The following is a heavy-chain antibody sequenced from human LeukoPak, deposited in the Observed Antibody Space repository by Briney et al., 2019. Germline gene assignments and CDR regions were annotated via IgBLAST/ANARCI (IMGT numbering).Heavy chain of an antibody. J-gene: IGHJ5*02. CDR1: GFTFSSYW. CDR3: ARESSGSSTSNWFDP. V-gene: IGHV3-30-3*01. D-gene: IGHD1-26*01. CDR2: ISYDGSNK. Sequence: PGGSLRLSCAASGFTFSSYWMSWVRQAPGKGLEWVAVISYDGSNKYYADSVKGRFTISRDNSKNTLYLQMNSLRAEDTAVYYCARESSGSSTSNWFDPWGQGTLVTVSS.